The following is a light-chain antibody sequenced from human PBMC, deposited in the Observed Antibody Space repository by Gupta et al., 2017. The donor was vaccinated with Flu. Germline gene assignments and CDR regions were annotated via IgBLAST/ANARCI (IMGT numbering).Light chain of an antibody. CDR3: VLYMGSGIWV. J-gene: IGLJ3*02. CDR1: SGSVSTSYY. V-gene: IGLV8-61*01. CDR2: STN. Sequence: QTVVTQEPSFSVSPGGTVTLTCGLSSGSVSTSYYPSWYQQTPGQAPRTLIYSTNTRSSGVPDRFSGSILGNKAALTITGVQADEESDYYCVLYMGSGIWVFGGGTKLTVL.